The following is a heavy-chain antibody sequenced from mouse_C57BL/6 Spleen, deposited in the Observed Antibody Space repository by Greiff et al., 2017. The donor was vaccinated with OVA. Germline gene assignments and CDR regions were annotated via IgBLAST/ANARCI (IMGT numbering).Heavy chain of an antibody. CDR3: ARHYGRSYFDY. Sequence: QVQLQQPGAELVMPGASVKLSCKASGYTFTSYWMHWVKQRPGQGLEWIGEIDPSDSYTNYNQKFKGKSTLTVDKSSSTAYMQLISLTSDASTVYDCARHYGRSYFDYWGQGTTLTVSS. CDR1: GYTFTSYW. CDR2: IDPSDSYT. J-gene: IGHJ2*01. V-gene: IGHV1-69*01. D-gene: IGHD1-1*01.